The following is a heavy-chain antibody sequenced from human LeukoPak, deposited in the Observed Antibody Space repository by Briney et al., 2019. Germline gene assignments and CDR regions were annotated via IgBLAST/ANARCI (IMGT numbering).Heavy chain of an antibody. CDR3: ARARSIAARRNKYYYYYMDV. CDR1: GYTFTSYD. CDR2: MNPNSGNT. V-gene: IGHV1-8*01. Sequence: ASVKVPCKASGYTFTSYDINWVRQATGQGLEWMGWMNPNSGNTGYAQKFQGRVTMTRNTSISTAYMELSSLRSEDTAVYYCARARSIAARRNKYYYYYMDVWGKGTTVTVSS. J-gene: IGHJ6*03. D-gene: IGHD6-6*01.